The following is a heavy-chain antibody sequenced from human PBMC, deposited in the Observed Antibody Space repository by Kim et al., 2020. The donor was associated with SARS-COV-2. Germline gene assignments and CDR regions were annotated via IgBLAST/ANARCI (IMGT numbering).Heavy chain of an antibody. J-gene: IGHJ4*02. D-gene: IGHD2-8*01. CDR2: VNDGNGDT. CDR3: ARPSFCADGICPYYDY. V-gene: IGHV1-3*01. Sequence: ASVKVSCKASGYTFTKYGVHWVRQAPGQSLEWMGWVNDGNGDTHYSPKFQDRVTITRDTSATTAYMELSSLRSEDTAVYYCARPSFCADGICPYYDYWGQGTLVTVSS. CDR1: GYTFTKYG.